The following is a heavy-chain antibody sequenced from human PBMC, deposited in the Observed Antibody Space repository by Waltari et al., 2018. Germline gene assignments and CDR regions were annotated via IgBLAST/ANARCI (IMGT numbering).Heavy chain of an antibody. V-gene: IGHV4-38-2*01. D-gene: IGHD1-7*01. CDR2: IYHSGST. CDR3: ARRPGLELRYFDY. CDR1: GYSISSGYY. Sequence: QVQLQESGPGLVKPSETLSLTCAVSGYSISSGYYWGWIRQPPGKGLEWIGCIYHSGSTYYNPSLKSRVTISVDTSKNQFSLKLSSVTAADTAVYYCARRPGLELRYFDYWGQGTLVTVSS. J-gene: IGHJ4*02.